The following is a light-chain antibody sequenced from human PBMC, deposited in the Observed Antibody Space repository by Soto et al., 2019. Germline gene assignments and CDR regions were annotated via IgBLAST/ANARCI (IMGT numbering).Light chain of an antibody. V-gene: IGLV2-8*01. J-gene: IGLJ1*01. CDR1: SSDVGGFNY. CDR2: EVS. Sequence: QSALTQPPSASGSPGQSVTISCTGTSSDVGGFNYVSWYQQHPGKAPKLMIYEVSKRPSGVPDRFSGSKSGNTASLTVSGLQAEDEADYYCTSYAGSNNFQWVCGSGTKLTVL. CDR3: TSYAGSNNFQWV.